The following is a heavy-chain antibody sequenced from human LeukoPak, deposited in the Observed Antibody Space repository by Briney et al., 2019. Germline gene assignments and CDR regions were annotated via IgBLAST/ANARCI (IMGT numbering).Heavy chain of an antibody. Sequence: PGGSLRLSCAASGFTFSSYAMSWVRQAPGKGLEWVSAISGSGGSTYYADSVKGRFTISRDNSKNTLCLQMSSLRAEDTAVYYCAKDSGGYDPFNFDYWGQGTLVTVSS. CDR2: ISGSGGST. J-gene: IGHJ4*02. CDR1: GFTFSSYA. CDR3: AKDSGGYDPFNFDY. D-gene: IGHD5-12*01. V-gene: IGHV3-23*01.